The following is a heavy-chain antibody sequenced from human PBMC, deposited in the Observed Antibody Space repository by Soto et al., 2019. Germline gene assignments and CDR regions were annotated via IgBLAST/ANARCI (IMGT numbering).Heavy chain of an antibody. J-gene: IGHJ4*02. CDR3: ARQVVDGTVAGSGSFDY. V-gene: IGHV4-39*01. Sequence: QLQLQESGPGLVKPSETLSLTCTVSGGSISSTSYYWVWIRQPPGKGLEWIGSCYYSGSTYYNPSLKSRVTISVDTSENQFSLKLSSVTAADTAVYYCARQVVDGTVAGSGSFDYWGQGTLVTVSS. CDR1: GGSISSTSYY. D-gene: IGHD3-10*01. CDR2: CYYSGST.